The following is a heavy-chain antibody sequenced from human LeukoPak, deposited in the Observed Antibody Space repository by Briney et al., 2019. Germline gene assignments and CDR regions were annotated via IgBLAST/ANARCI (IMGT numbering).Heavy chain of an antibody. D-gene: IGHD3-10*01. CDR1: GGSISNYY. CDR3: ARDGGYGSGSAL. CDR2: IYYDGST. V-gene: IGHV4-59*01. J-gene: IGHJ4*02. Sequence: PPQTLSLTSTVSGGSISNYYWTWIRQPPRKGLEWIGSIYYDGSTNYNPSLKSRVSISLDTPKHQFSLKLSSVTAADTAVYYCARDGGYGSGSALWGQGTLMTVSS.